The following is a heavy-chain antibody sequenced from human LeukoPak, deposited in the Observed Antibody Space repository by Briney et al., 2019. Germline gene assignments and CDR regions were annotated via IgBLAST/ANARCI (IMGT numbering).Heavy chain of an antibody. D-gene: IGHD3-10*01. V-gene: IGHV1-18*01. Sequence: EASVKVSCKASGYTFTTYGISWVRQAPGQGLEWMGWISAYNGNTNYAQKLQGRVTMTTDTSTSTAYMELRSLRSDDTAVYYCARVTIGSGGHNWFDPWGQGTLVTVSS. J-gene: IGHJ5*02. CDR1: GYTFTTYG. CDR2: ISAYNGNT. CDR3: ARVTIGSGGHNWFDP.